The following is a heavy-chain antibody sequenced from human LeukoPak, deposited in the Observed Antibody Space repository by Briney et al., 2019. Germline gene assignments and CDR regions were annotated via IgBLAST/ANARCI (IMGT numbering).Heavy chain of an antibody. J-gene: IGHJ4*02. CDR1: GGSISSYY. CDR2: IYYSGST. D-gene: IGHD3-10*01. V-gene: IGHV4-59*01. CDR3: ARARANYYGSGSYLDY. Sequence: SETLSLTCTVSGGSISSYYWSWIRQPPGKGLEWIGYIYYSGSTNHNPSLKSRVTISVDTSKNQFSLKLSSVTAADTAVYYCARARANYYGSGSYLDYWGQGTLVTVSS.